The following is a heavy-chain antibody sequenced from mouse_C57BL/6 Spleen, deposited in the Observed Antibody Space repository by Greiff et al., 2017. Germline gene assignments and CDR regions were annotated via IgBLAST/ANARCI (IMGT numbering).Heavy chain of an antibody. CDR1: GYAFTNYL. Sequence: QVQLQQSGAELVRPGTSVKVSCKASGYAFTNYLIEWVKQRPGQGLEWIGVINPGSGGTNYNEKFKGKATLTADKSSSTAYMQLSSLTSEDSAVYVCARRLLAMDYWGQGTSVTVSS. CDR2: INPGSGGT. V-gene: IGHV1-54*01. J-gene: IGHJ4*01. CDR3: ARRLLAMDY. D-gene: IGHD2-1*01.